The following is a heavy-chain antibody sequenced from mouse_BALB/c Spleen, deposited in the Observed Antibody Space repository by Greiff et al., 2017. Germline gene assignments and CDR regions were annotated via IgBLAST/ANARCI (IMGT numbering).Heavy chain of an antibody. D-gene: IGHD1-2*01. J-gene: IGHJ4*01. CDR1: GFSLTSYG. V-gene: IGHV2-9*02. Sequence: VKLVESGPGLVAPSQSLSITCTVSGFSLTSYGVHWVRQPPGKGLEWLGVIWAGGSTNYNSALMSRLSISKDNSKSQVFLKMNSLQTDDTAMYYCAREDYYGYGDFHYYAMDYWGQGTSVTVSS. CDR3: AREDYYGYGDFHYYAMDY. CDR2: IWAGGST.